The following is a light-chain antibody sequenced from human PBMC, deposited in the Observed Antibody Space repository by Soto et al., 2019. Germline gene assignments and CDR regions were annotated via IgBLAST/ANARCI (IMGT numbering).Light chain of an antibody. V-gene: IGKV3-20*01. CDR3: QQYGDSPAT. CDR2: GAS. J-gene: IGKJ3*01. Sequence: EIVLTQSPGTLSLSPGERATLSCRASQSITNNYLAWYQQKPGRAHRLLIYGASSRATGIPDRFSGSGSGTDFTLTISRLEPEDFAMYYCQQYGDSPATFGPGTKVDIK. CDR1: QSITNNY.